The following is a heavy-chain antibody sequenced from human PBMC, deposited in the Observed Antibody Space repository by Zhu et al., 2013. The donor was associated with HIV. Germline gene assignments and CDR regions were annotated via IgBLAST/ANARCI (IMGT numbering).Heavy chain of an antibody. CDR2: ISAYNGNT. D-gene: IGHD3-16*02. CDR3: ASNVGGVIVIPTY. Sequence: QVQLVQSGAEVKKPGASVKVSCKASGYTFTSYGISWVRQAPGQGLEWMGWISAYNGNTNYAQKLQGRVTITADKSTSTAYMELSSLRSEDTAVYYCASNVGGVIVIPTYWGQGTLVTVSS. V-gene: IGHV1-18*01. CDR1: GYTFTSYG. J-gene: IGHJ4*02.